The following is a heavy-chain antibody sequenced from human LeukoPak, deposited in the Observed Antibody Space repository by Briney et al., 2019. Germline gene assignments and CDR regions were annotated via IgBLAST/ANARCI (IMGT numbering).Heavy chain of an antibody. Sequence: PGESLKSSCKGSGYSFTSYWIGWVRQMPGKGLEWMGIIYPGDSDTRYSPSFQGQVTISADKSISTAYLQWSSLKASDTAMYYCARRRGDYYDSSPYYFDYWGQGTLVTVSS. D-gene: IGHD3-22*01. CDR1: GYSFTSYW. J-gene: IGHJ4*02. V-gene: IGHV5-51*01. CDR3: ARRRGDYYDSSPYYFDY. CDR2: IYPGDSDT.